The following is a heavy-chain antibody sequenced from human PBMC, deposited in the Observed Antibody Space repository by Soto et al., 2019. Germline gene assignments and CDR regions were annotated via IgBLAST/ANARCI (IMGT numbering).Heavy chain of an antibody. Sequence: GXSXKISYRGSGYSXNSYWSRLVRQIPGKGLEWMGIIYPGDSDTRYSPSFQGQVTISADKSIRNAYLQWSSTQASDTAMYYCAMTYYYDSSGYGFGYWGQGTLVTVSS. D-gene: IGHD3-22*01. CDR2: IYPGDSDT. CDR1: GYSXNSYW. J-gene: IGHJ4*02. CDR3: AMTYYYDSSGYGFGY. V-gene: IGHV5-51*01.